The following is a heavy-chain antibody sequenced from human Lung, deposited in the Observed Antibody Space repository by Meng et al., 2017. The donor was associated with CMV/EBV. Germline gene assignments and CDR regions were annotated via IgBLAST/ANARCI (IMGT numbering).Heavy chain of an antibody. CDR1: GYTFIGYH. CDR3: ARVQFLEKPNDAFNI. J-gene: IGHJ3*02. V-gene: IGHV1-2*02. D-gene: IGHD2-21*01. CDR2: INPNPNFDDT. Sequence: SXXVSXXASGYTFIGYHIHWVRQAPGQGLEWMGWINPNPNFDDTAYAQKFQGRVTITRDMSISTAYMELTRLRPDDTAVYYCARVQFLEKPNDAFNIQGQGXMVTVSS.